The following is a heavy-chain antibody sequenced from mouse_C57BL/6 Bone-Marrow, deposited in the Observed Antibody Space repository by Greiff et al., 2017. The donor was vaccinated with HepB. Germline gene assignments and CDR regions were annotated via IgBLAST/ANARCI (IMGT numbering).Heavy chain of an antibody. J-gene: IGHJ3*01. V-gene: IGHV1-55*01. CDR3: ARRGYYGSRTWFAY. Sequence: VQLQQSGAELVKPGASVKMSCKASGYTFTSYWITWVKQRPGQGLEWIGDIYPGSGSTNYNEKFKSKATLTVDTSSSTAYMQLSSLTSEDSAVYYCARRGYYGSRTWFAYWGQGTLVTVSA. CDR2: IYPGSGST. CDR1: GYTFTSYW. D-gene: IGHD1-1*01.